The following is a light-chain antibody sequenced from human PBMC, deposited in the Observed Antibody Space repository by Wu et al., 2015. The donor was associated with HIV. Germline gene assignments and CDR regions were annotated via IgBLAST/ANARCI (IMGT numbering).Light chain of an antibody. J-gene: IGKJ4*01. Sequence: DIVLTQSPGTLSLSSGERATLSCRASQNITKYLAWYQQRLGQPPRLLIYDVFNRATGVPVRFSGSGSATDFHLTISSLDPEDSAIYYCQQRAGWPLTFGGGTRVEVK. CDR3: QQRAGWPLT. CDR2: DVF. V-gene: IGKV3-11*01. CDR1: QNITKY.